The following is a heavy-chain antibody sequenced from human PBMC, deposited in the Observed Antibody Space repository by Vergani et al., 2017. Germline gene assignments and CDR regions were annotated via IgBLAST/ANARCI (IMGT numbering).Heavy chain of an antibody. J-gene: IGHJ4*02. CDR2: IDPSGGST. CDR1: GYTFTRYY. V-gene: IGHV1-46*01. D-gene: IGHD3-22*01. CDR3: ARVNVPWFFDY. Sequence: QVQLVQSGAEVTKPGASVKISCKASGYTFTRYYVHWVRQAPGQGLECMGIIDPSGGSTNYVQKFQGRVRMTRDTSTSTVYMEVSSLRSEDTAVYYCARVNVPWFFDYWGQGTLVTVSS.